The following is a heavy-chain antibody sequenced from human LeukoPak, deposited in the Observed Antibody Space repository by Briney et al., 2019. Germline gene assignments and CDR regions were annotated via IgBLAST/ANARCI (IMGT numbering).Heavy chain of an antibody. V-gene: IGHV3-53*01. CDR3: ASVYSGYEWHFHH. Sequence: SGGSLRLSCTVSGFTVSSNSMSWVRQAPGKGLEWVSFIYSDNTHYSDSVKGRFTISRDNSKNTLYLQMNSLRAEDTAVYYCASVYSGYEWHFHHWGQGTLVTVSS. J-gene: IGHJ1*01. D-gene: IGHD5-12*01. CDR2: IYSDNT. CDR1: GFTVSSNS.